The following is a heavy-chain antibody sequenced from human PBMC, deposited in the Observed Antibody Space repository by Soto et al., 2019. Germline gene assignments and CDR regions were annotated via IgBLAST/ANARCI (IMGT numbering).Heavy chain of an antibody. CDR2: IHYTGRT. CDR1: GGSINSYY. J-gene: IGHJ5*02. CDR3: ARDLTIGGFFDP. Sequence: SETLSLTCTVSGGSINSYYWTWIRQPPGKELEWIGSIHYTGRTNCNPSLKSRITMSVDTSKNQFSLRLSSVTAADTAIYYCARDLTIGGFFDPWGQGTLVTVSS. D-gene: IGHD3-10*01. V-gene: IGHV4-59*01.